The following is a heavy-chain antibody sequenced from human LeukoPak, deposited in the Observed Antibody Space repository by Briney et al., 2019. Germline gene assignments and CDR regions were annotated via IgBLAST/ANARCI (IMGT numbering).Heavy chain of an antibody. CDR3: ARDVDLEYYFDY. CDR1: GYTFTSYY. CDR2: IIPIFGTA. V-gene: IGHV1-46*01. J-gene: IGHJ4*02. Sequence: ASVKVSCKASGYTFTSYYIHWVRQAPGQGLEWMGGIIPIFGTANYAQKFQGRVTMTRDMSTSTVYMELSSLRSEDTAVYYCARDVDLEYYFDYWGQGTLVTVSS. D-gene: IGHD3/OR15-3a*01.